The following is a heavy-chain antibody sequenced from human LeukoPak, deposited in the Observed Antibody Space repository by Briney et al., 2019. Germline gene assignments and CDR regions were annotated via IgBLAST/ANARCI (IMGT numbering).Heavy chain of an antibody. D-gene: IGHD6-13*01. CDR3: ARDGTAVGINYDY. CDR1: GFTFSSYN. J-gene: IGHJ4*02. V-gene: IGHV3-21*04. CDR2: ISSSNSYI. Sequence: PGGSLRLSCAASGFTFSSYNMNWVRQAPGKGLEWVSSISSSNSYIYYTDSVKGRFTISRDNAKNSLYLQMNSLRAEDTAVYYCARDGTAVGINYDYWGQGTLVTVSS.